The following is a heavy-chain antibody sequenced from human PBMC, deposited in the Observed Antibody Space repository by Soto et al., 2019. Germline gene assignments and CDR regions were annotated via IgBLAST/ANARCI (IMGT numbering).Heavy chain of an antibody. CDR3: ARHGVNWNYAGHYFDY. CDR1: GFSLSTSGMG. Sequence: QITLKESGPTLVKPTQTLTLTCTFSGFSLSTSGMGVGWIRQPPGKALEWLALIYWDDDKRYSPSLKSRLAITKDTSTNQVVLTMTNVDPVDTATYYCARHGVNWNYAGHYFDYWGQGTLVTVSS. CDR2: IYWDDDK. D-gene: IGHD1-7*01. J-gene: IGHJ4*02. V-gene: IGHV2-5*02.